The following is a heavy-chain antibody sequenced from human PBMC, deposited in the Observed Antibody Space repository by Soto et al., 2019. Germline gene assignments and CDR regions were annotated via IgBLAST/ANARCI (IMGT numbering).Heavy chain of an antibody. J-gene: IGHJ5*02. D-gene: IGHD2-2*01. Sequence: QVQLVESGGGVVQPGRSLRLSCAASGFTFSSYGMHWVRQAPGKGLEWVAVISYDGSNKYYADSVKGRFTISRDNSKKTLYLQMNSIRSADTAVYYCSKGDCLSTTCYLFDPWGQGTLVTVSS. V-gene: IGHV3-30*18. CDR2: ISYDGSNK. CDR3: SKGDCLSTTCYLFDP. CDR1: GFTFSSYG.